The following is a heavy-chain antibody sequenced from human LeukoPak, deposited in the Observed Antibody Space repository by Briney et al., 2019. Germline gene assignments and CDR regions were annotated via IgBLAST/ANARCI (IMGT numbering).Heavy chain of an antibody. V-gene: IGHV5-51*01. J-gene: IGHJ3*02. D-gene: IGHD3-3*01. CDR3: ERHPYDFWSGYYGHSFDI. CDR1: GYSFTSYW. Sequence: GESLKISCKGSGYSFTSYWIGWVRQMPGKGLEWMGIIYPGDSDTRYSPSFQGQVTISADKSISTAYLQWSSLKASDTAMYYCERHPYDFWSGYYGHSFDISGQGTMVTVSS. CDR2: IYPGDSDT.